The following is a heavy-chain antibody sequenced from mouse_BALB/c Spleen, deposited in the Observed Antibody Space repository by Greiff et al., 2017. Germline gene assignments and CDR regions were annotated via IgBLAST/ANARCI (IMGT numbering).Heavy chain of an antibody. CDR2: IDPSDSYT. J-gene: IGHJ4*01. V-gene: IGHV1-69*02. Sequence: QVQLQQSGAELVKPGASVKLSCKASGYTFTSYWMHWVKQRPGQGLEWIGEIDPSDSYTNYNQKFKGKATLTVDKSSSTAYMQLSSLTSEDSAVYYCATGEDYGSSYAMDYWGQGTSVTVSS. CDR3: ATGEDYGSSYAMDY. CDR1: GYTFTSYW. D-gene: IGHD1-1*01.